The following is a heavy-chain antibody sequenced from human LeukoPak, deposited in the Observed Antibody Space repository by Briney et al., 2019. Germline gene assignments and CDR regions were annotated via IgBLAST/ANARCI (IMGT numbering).Heavy chain of an antibody. Sequence: ASVKVSCKASGGTFSSYAISWVRQAPGQGLEWMGGIIPIFGTASYAQKFQGRVTITADESTSTAYMELSSLRSEDTAVYYCASNGGYVGYYFDYWGQGTLVTVSS. D-gene: IGHD5-12*01. CDR2: IIPIFGTA. CDR3: ASNGGYVGYYFDY. J-gene: IGHJ4*02. V-gene: IGHV1-69*13. CDR1: GGTFSSYA.